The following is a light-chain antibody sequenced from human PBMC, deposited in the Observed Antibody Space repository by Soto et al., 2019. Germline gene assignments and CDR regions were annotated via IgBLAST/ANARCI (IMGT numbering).Light chain of an antibody. CDR2: GAS. CDR3: QQYGSSPRKT. Sequence: EIVLTQSPGTLSLSPGERATLSFRASQSVSSSYLAWYQQKPGQAPRLLIYGASSRATGIPDRFSGSGSGTDFTLTISRLEPEDFAVYYCQQYGSSPRKTFGQGTKVDI. V-gene: IGKV3-20*01. J-gene: IGKJ1*01. CDR1: QSVSSSY.